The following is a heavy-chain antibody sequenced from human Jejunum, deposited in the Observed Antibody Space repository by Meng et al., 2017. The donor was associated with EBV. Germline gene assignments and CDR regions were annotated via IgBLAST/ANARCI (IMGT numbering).Heavy chain of an antibody. CDR3: ARQGPSGRTFDY. V-gene: IGHV4-39*01. J-gene: IGHJ4*02. CDR2: YYNSGST. Sequence: HLQLQGPGPGLVKPSETLSLTCTVSGGSISSSSYYWGWIRQPPGKGLEWIGTYYNSGSTYYNPSLKSRVTISVDTSKNQFSLKLISVTAADTAAYYCARQGPSGRTFDYWGQGTLVTVSS. D-gene: IGHD1-26*01. CDR1: GGSISSSSYY.